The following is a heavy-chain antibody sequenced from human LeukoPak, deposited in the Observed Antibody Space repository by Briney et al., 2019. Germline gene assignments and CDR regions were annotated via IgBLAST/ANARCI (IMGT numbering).Heavy chain of an antibody. J-gene: IGHJ4*02. Sequence: GGSLRLSCVTSGFTFSIYSMNWVRQAPGKGLEWVSCISKNSIYIDYGGSVKGRFAISRDNAKNSLYLQMNSLRAEDTAVYYCASSYCSGANCYAFDYWGQGTLVTVSS. V-gene: IGHV3-21*04. CDR3: ASSYCSGANCYAFDY. CDR2: ISKNSIYI. D-gene: IGHD2-15*01. CDR1: GFTFSIYS.